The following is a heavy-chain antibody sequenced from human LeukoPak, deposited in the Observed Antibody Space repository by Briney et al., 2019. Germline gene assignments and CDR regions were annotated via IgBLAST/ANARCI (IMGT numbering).Heavy chain of an antibody. CDR2: IYSSGST. Sequence: SETLTLTCTVSGGSISSYYWSWLRQPAGKGLEWIGCIYSSGSTNYNRSLKSRVTISVDTSKNQFSLKLSSVTDADTAVYYCARGGADYEPWHYYGMDVWGQGTTVTVSS. V-gene: IGHV4-4*07. CDR1: GGSISSYY. D-gene: IGHD3-16*01. J-gene: IGHJ6*02. CDR3: ARGGADYEPWHYYGMDV.